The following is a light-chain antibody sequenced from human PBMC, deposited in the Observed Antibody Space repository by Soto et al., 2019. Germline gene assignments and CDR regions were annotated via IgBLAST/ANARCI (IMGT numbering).Light chain of an antibody. V-gene: IGKV1-9*01. CDR2: SAS. J-gene: IGKJ4*01. CDR1: QGISSY. CDR3: QQLNTYPLT. Sequence: DIQLTQSPSFLSASVGDRVTITCRASQGISSYLAWYQQKPGKAPKLLIHSASTLQSGVPSRFSGSGSGTEFPLTISSLPPEDFATYYYQQLNTYPLTFGGGTKVEIK.